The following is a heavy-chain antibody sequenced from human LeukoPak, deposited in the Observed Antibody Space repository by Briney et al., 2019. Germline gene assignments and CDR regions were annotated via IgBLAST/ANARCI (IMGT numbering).Heavy chain of an antibody. CDR1: GGSFSTYY. CDR3: ARSAVRGGLFDY. V-gene: IGHV4-59*01. Sequence: SETLSLTCTFSGGSFSTYYWNWIRQPPGKGLEWIGYIYYTGSTNYNPSLKSRVTISVDTSKNQFSLELRSVTAADTALYYCARSAVRGGLFDYWGQGTLVTVSS. J-gene: IGHJ4*02. D-gene: IGHD3-10*01. CDR2: IYYTGST.